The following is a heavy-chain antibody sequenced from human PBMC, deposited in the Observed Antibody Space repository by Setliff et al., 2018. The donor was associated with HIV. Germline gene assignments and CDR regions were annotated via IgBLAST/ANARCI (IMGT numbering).Heavy chain of an antibody. CDR2: IHYSGRT. Sequence: SETLSLTCTVSGGSISGGVHYWSWIRQHPGKGLEWIGYIHYSGRTYYNPSLKSQGTISVDTSKNRLSLKLSFVTAADAAVYYCARAMSSSWYIDGFDIWGQGTVGTVSS. D-gene: IGHD6-13*01. J-gene: IGHJ3*02. CDR3: ARAMSSSWYIDGFDI. CDR1: GGSISGGVHY. V-gene: IGHV4-31*01.